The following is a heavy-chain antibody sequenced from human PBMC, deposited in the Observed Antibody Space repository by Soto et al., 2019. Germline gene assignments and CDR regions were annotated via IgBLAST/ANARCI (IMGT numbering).Heavy chain of an antibody. J-gene: IGHJ6*02. CDR3: ARVGPTAMALRGSLDV. V-gene: IGHV3-21*01. Sequence: GGSLRLSCAASGFTFSSYSMNWVRQAPGKGLEWVSSISSSSSYIYYADSVKGRFTISRDNAKNSLYLQMNSLRAEDTAVYYCARVGPTAMALRGSLDVWGQGTTVTVSS. CDR2: ISSSSSYI. CDR1: GFTFSSYS. D-gene: IGHD5-18*01.